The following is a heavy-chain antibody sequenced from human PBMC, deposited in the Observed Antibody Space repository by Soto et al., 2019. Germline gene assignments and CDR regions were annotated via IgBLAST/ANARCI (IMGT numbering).Heavy chain of an antibody. D-gene: IGHD2-2*02. CDR3: AKDRGTYIVVVPAAIDY. CDR1: GFTFSSYA. J-gene: IGHJ4*02. V-gene: IGHV3-23*01. CDR2: ISGSGGST. Sequence: TGGSLRLSCAASGFTFSSYAMSWVRQAPGKGLEWVSAISGSGGSTYYADSVKGRFTISRDNSKNTLYLQMNSLRAEDTAVYYCAKDRGTYIVVVPAAIDYWGQGTLVTVS.